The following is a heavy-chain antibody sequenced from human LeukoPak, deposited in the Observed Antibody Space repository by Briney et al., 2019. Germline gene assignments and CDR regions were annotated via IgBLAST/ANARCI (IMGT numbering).Heavy chain of an antibody. CDR1: GCTFSSYG. D-gene: IGHD3-22*01. CDR3: AKDVAYSYYYDSSGSDGRYYGMDV. V-gene: IGHV3-30*18. Sequence: GGSLRLSCAASGCTFSSYGMRWVRQAPGKGLEWVAVILYDGSNKYYADSVKGRFTISRDNSKNTLYLQMNSLRAEDTAVYYCAKDVAYSYYYDSSGSDGRYYGMDVWGQGTTVTVSS. CDR2: ILYDGSNK. J-gene: IGHJ6*02.